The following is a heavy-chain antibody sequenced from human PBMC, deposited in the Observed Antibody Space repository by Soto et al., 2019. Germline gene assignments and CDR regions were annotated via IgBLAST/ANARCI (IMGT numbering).Heavy chain of an antibody. CDR2: ISGSGGST. CDR3: AKFRAAAGTGGCCWFDP. V-gene: IGHV3-23*01. Sequence: EVQLLESGGGLVQPGGSLRLSCAASGFTFSSYAMSWVRQAPGKGLEWVSAISGSGGSTYYADSVKGRFTISRDNSKNTLYLQMNSLRAEDTAVYYCAKFRAAAGTGGCCWFDPWGQGTLVTVSS. D-gene: IGHD6-13*01. CDR1: GFTFSSYA. J-gene: IGHJ5*02.